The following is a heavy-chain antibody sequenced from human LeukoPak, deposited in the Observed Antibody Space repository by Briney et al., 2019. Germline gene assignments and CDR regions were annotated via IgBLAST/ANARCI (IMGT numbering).Heavy chain of an antibody. D-gene: IGHD3-3*01. CDR3: ARVSISLFGVVTAHFDS. CDR1: GGSFSGSY. CDR2: INLSGST. J-gene: IGHJ4*02. Sequence: PSETLSLTCGVSGGSFSGSYWGWIRQPPGKGLEWLGEINLSGSTNYNSSLTSRVTISLDTSKNQFSLNLRSATTADTAVYYCARVSISLFGVVTAHFDSWGQGTLVAVSS. V-gene: IGHV4-34*01.